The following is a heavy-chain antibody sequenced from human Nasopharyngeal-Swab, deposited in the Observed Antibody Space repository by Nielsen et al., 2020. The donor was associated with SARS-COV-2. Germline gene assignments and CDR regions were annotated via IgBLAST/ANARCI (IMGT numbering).Heavy chain of an antibody. D-gene: IGHD6-13*01. Sequence: SETLSLTCTVSGGSFSSYYWSWIRQPPGKGLEWIGYIYYSGSTNYNPSLKSRDTPSVDTTKNKFSLKLSSVTAADTAVYYCARAGIAAAGLDYWGQGTLVTVSS. J-gene: IGHJ4*02. CDR1: GGSFSSYY. CDR2: IYYSGST. V-gene: IGHV4-59*01. CDR3: ARAGIAAAGLDY.